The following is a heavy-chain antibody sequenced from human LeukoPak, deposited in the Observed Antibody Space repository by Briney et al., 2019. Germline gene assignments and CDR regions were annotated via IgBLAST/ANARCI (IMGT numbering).Heavy chain of an antibody. CDR2: ISGSGGST. V-gene: IGHV3-23*01. CDR1: GFTFSSYA. D-gene: IGHD3-10*01. CDR3: AKDRVVRGVIRYFDY. Sequence: PGGSLRLSCAASGFTFSSYAMSWVRQAPGKGLEWVSAISGSGGSTYYADSVKGRFTISRDNSENTLYLQMNSLRAEDTAVYYCAKDRVVRGVIRYFDYWGQGTLVTVSS. J-gene: IGHJ4*02.